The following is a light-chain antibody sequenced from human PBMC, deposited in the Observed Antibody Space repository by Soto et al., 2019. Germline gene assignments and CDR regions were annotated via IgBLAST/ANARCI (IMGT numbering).Light chain of an antibody. CDR3: QQYFGTPT. CDR2: WAS. V-gene: IGKV4-1*01. CDR1: QSILYSSNNKNY. Sequence: DIVMTQSADSLAVSLGERATINCKSSQSILYSSNNKNYLAWYQQKPGHPPQLLIYWASTRESGVPDRFSGSGSGTDFTLTISSLQAEDVAVYYCQQYFGTPTFGQGTKLEIK. J-gene: IGKJ2*01.